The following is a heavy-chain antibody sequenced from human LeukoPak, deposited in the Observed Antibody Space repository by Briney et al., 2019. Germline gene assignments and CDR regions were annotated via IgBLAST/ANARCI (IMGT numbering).Heavy chain of an antibody. CDR1: GGSISSGDYY. V-gene: IGHV4-30-4*01. CDR2: IYYSGST. CDR3: ARDQGRLEWLSSAPL. D-gene: IGHD3-3*01. J-gene: IGHJ4*02. Sequence: SETLSLTCTVSGGSISSGDYYWSWIRQPPGKGLAWIGYIYYSGSTYYNPSLKSRVTISVDTSKNQFSLKLSSVTAADTAVYYCARDQGRLEWLSSAPLWGQGTLVTVSS.